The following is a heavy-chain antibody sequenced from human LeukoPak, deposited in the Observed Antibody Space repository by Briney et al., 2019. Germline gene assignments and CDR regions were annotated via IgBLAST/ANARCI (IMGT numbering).Heavy chain of an antibody. CDR2: INHSGST. CDR1: GGSFSGYY. J-gene: IGHJ4*02. Sequence: SETLSLTCAVYGGSFSGYYWSWIRRPPGKGLEWIGEINHSGSTNYNPSLKSRVTISVDTSKNQFSLKLSSVTAADTAVYYCARAFTYYDFWSGYLGRYFDYWGQGTLVTVSS. V-gene: IGHV4-34*01. CDR3: ARAFTYYDFWSGYLGRYFDY. D-gene: IGHD3-3*01.